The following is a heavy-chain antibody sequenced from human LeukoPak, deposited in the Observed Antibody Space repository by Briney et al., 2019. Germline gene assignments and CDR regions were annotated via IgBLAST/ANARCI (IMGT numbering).Heavy chain of an antibody. V-gene: IGHV1-18*01. Sequence: ASVKVSCKASGYMFSDYVITWVRQAPGQGLEWMGWISGYSGDTEYAQKIQGRVTMTTDTSTSTAYMELTSLRIDDTAVYYCARDGIYGSGSYYEISWFDPWGQGTLVTVSS. CDR2: ISGYSGDT. CDR1: GYMFSDYV. J-gene: IGHJ5*02. D-gene: IGHD3-10*01. CDR3: ARDGIYGSGSYYEISWFDP.